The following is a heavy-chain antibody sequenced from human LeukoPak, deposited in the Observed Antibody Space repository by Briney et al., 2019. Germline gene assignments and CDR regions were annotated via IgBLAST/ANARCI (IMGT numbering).Heavy chain of an antibody. Sequence: GSLRLSCAASGFTFSSYAMHWVRQAPGNGLEWVAVISYDGSNKYYADSVKGRFTISRDNSKNTLYLQMNSLRAEDTAVYYCARSLRYFDWLIDYWGQGTLVTVSS. V-gene: IGHV3-30*04. J-gene: IGHJ4*02. D-gene: IGHD3-9*01. CDR3: ARSLRYFDWLIDY. CDR2: ISYDGSNK. CDR1: GFTFSSYA.